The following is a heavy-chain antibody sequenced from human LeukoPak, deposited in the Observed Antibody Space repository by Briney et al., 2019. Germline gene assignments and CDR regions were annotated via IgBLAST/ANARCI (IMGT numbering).Heavy chain of an antibody. Sequence: GGSLRLSCAASGFTFSSYWMSWVRQAPGKGLEWVANIKQDGSEKYCVDSVKGRFTISRDNAKNSLYLQMNSLRAEDTAVYYCARESPAPYSSGWYLDHWGQGTLVTVSS. CDR3: ARESPAPYSSGWYLDH. CDR2: IKQDGSEK. J-gene: IGHJ4*02. CDR1: GFTFSSYW. D-gene: IGHD6-19*01. V-gene: IGHV3-7*01.